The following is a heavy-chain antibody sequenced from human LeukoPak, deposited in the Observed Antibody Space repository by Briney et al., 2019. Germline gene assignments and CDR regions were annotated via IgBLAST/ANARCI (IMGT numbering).Heavy chain of an antibody. CDR2: ISRSGRTI. V-gene: IGHV3-48*03. CDR1: GFTFSSYE. CDR3: ASGYDLPY. D-gene: IGHD5-12*01. Sequence: AGGSLRLSCAASGFTFSSYEMNWVRQAPGKGLEWVSYISRSGRTIYYADSVKGRFTISRGNAKNSLYLQMNSLRAEDTAVYYCASGYDLPYWGQGTLVTVSS. J-gene: IGHJ4*02.